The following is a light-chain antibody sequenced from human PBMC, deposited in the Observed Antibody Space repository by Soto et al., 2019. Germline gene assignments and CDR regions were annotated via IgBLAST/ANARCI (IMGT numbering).Light chain of an antibody. CDR3: CSHAGVSTYV. CDR1: SSDVGRYNL. CDR2: EGN. V-gene: IGLV2-23*01. Sequence: QSALTQPASVSGYPGQSITISCTGTSSDVGRYNLVSWYQQHPGKAPKLMIYEGNKRPSGVSDRFSGSKSGNTASLTISGLQAEDEADYYCCSHAGVSTYVFGTGTKVTVL. J-gene: IGLJ1*01.